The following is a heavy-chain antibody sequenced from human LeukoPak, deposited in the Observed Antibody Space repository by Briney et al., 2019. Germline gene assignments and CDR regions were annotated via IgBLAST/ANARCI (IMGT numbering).Heavy chain of an antibody. V-gene: IGHV3-23*01. J-gene: IGHJ4*02. CDR3: AKTVRGVIAPSDY. Sequence: GGSLRLSCAASGFTFSSYAMSWVRQAPGKGLEWVSAISGSGGSTYYADSVKGRFTISRDSSKNTLYLQMNSLRAEDTAVYYCAKTVRGVIAPSDYWGQGTLITVSS. D-gene: IGHD3-10*01. CDR2: ISGSGGST. CDR1: GFTFSSYA.